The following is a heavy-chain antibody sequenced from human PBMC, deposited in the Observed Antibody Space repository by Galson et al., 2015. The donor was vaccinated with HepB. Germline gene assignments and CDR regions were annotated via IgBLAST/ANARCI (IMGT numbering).Heavy chain of an antibody. V-gene: IGHV4-59*08. D-gene: IGHD6-13*01. Sequence: LSLTCTVSGGSISRHYWTWIRQSPGKGLEWIAYMYHTGSTRYNPSLMSRVTISMDTSKNQFSLRLGSVTAADTGVYFCARLYSTTWYVDYWGQGALVTVSS. J-gene: IGHJ4*02. CDR3: ARLYSTTWYVDY. CDR2: MYHTGST. CDR1: GGSISRHY.